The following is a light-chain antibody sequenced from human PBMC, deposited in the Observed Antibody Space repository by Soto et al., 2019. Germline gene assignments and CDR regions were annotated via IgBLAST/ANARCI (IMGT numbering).Light chain of an antibody. Sequence: EIVMTQSPATLYVSPGERATLSCRASQSVSSDLAWYQQKPGQAPRLLIYGASTRATGIPARFSGSRSGTEFTLTISSLQSEDFAVYYCQLYNNGPPKYTLGQGTKLEIK. CDR3: QLYNNGPPKYT. V-gene: IGKV3-15*01. J-gene: IGKJ2*01. CDR1: QSVSSD. CDR2: GAS.